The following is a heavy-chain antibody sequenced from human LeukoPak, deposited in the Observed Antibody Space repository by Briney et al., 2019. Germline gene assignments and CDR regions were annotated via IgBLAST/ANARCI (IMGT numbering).Heavy chain of an antibody. Sequence: GGSLRLSCAASGFAFSSYGMHWVRQAPGKGLEWVAVISYDGSNKFYADSVKGRFTLSRDNSKNTLYLQMNSLRIEDTAVYYCGRGSVGFGELNYWGQGTLVTVSS. CDR1: GFAFSSYG. V-gene: IGHV3-30*19. J-gene: IGHJ4*02. CDR2: ISYDGSNK. D-gene: IGHD3-10*01. CDR3: GRGSVGFGELNY.